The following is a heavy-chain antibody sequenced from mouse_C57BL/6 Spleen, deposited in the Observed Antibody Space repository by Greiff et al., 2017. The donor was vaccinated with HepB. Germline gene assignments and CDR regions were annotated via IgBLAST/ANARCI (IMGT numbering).Heavy chain of an antibody. CDR3: TRAGGYYGP. D-gene: IGHD1-1*01. CDR1: GYTFTDYE. V-gene: IGHV1-15*01. Sequence: QVQLKQSGAELVRPGASVTLSCKASGYTFTDYEMHWVKQTPVHGLEWIGAIDPETGGTAYNQKFKGKAILTADKSSSTAYMELRSLTSEDSAVYYCTRAGGYYGPWGQGTTLTVSS. J-gene: IGHJ2*01. CDR2: IDPETGGT.